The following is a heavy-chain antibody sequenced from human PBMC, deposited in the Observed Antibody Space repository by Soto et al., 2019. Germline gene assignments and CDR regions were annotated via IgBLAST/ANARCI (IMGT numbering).Heavy chain of an antibody. Sequence: GASVKVSCTDSGYTFTIYGISWVRQTPGQGLEWMGWISAYNGNTNYAQKLQGRVTMTTDTSTSTAYMELRSLRSDDTAVYYCARANYDISRDTDYWGQGTLVTVSS. D-gene: IGHD3-9*01. CDR1: GYTFTIYG. V-gene: IGHV1-18*01. CDR3: ARANYDISRDTDY. CDR2: ISAYNGNT. J-gene: IGHJ4*02.